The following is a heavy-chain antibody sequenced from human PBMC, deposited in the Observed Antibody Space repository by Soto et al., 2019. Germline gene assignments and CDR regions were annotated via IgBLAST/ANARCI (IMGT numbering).Heavy chain of an antibody. Sequence: SETLSLTCAVSGGSISSGGYSWSWIRQPPGKGLEWIGYIYHSGSTYYNPSLKSRVTISVDRSKNQFSLKLGSVTAADTAVHYCARGPTVGATKALDYWRQGTLVTVSS. V-gene: IGHV4-30-2*01. J-gene: IGHJ4*02. CDR2: IYHSGST. CDR1: GGSISSGGYS. D-gene: IGHD1-26*01. CDR3: ARGPTVGATKALDY.